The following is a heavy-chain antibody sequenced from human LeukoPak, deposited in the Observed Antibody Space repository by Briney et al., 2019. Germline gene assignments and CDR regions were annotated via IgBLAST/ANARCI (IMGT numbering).Heavy chain of an antibody. CDR3: ATQAPGGPLEY. CDR1: GGSFSGYY. J-gene: IGHJ4*02. Sequence: SETLSLTCAVYGGSFSGYYWSWIRQPPGKGLEWIGEINHSGSTNYNPSLKSRVTISVDTSKNQFSLKLSSVTAADTAVYYCATQAPGGPLEYWGQGTLVTVSS. CDR2: INHSGST. D-gene: IGHD2-15*01. V-gene: IGHV4-34*01.